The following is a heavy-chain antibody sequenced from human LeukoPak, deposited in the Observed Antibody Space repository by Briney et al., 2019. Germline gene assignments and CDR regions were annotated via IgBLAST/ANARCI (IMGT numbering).Heavy chain of an antibody. CDR2: FSGSGGGT. J-gene: IGHJ6*03. D-gene: IGHD5-18*01. CDR3: AKSPAGYSYGYNYYYYYMGV. V-gene: IGHV3-23*01. Sequence: GGSLRLSCAASGFTFSSYAMSWVRQAPGKGLEWVSAFSGSGGGTYYADSVKGRFTISRDNSKNTLYLQMNSLRAEDTAVYYCAKSPAGYSYGYNYYYYYMGVWGKGTTVTVSS. CDR1: GFTFSSYA.